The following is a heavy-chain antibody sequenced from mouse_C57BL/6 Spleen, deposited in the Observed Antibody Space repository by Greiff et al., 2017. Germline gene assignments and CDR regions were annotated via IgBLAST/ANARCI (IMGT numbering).Heavy chain of an antibody. D-gene: IGHD2-13*01. CDR3: ARYYGDGGMDY. Sequence: VQLKESGPELVKPGDSVKISCKASGYSFTGYFMNWVMQSHGKSLEWIGRINPYNGDTFYNQKFKGKATLTVDKSSSTAHMELRSLTSEDSAVYYCARYYGDGGMDYWGQGTSVTVSS. CDR1: GYSFTGYF. CDR2: INPYNGDT. J-gene: IGHJ4*01. V-gene: IGHV1-20*01.